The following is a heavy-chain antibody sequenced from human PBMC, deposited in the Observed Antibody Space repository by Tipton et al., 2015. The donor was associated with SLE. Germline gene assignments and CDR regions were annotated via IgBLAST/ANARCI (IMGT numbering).Heavy chain of an antibody. J-gene: IGHJ3*02. CDR1: GYTFTSYG. CDR3: ARGRYGDGYLNI. Sequence: QSGAEVKKPGASVKVSCKASGYTFTSYGISWVRQAPGQGLEWMGWISAYNGNTNYAQKLQGRVTMTRNTSVSTAYMELSSLRSEDTAVYYCARGRYGDGYLNIWGQGTMVTVSS. D-gene: IGHD5-24*01. CDR2: ISAYNGNT. V-gene: IGHV1-18*01.